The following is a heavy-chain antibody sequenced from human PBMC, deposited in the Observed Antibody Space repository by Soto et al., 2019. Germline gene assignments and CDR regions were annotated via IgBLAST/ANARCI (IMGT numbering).Heavy chain of an antibody. Sequence: SATLSLTCAVYGVSFSGYYLTWIRQPPGTGLEWIGEINHSGSTNYNPSLKSRVTISVDTSKNQFSLKLTSVTAADTAVYYCARDKITGLFDYWGQGTLVTVS. V-gene: IGHV4-34*01. J-gene: IGHJ4*02. CDR1: GVSFSGYY. CDR3: ARDKITGLFDY. CDR2: INHSGST. D-gene: IGHD2-8*02.